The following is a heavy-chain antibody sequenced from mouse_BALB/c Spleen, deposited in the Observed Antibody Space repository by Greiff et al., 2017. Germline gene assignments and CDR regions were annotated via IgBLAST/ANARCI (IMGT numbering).Heavy chain of an antibody. CDR2: IDPANGNT. V-gene: IGHV14-3*02. CDR3: ASRSY. CDR1: GFNIKDTY. J-gene: IGHJ2*01. Sequence: EVKLVESGAELVKPGASVKLSCTASGFNIKDTYMHWVKQRPEQGLEWIGRIDPANGNTKYDPKFQGKATITADTSSNTAYLQLSSLTSEDTAVYYCASRSYWGQGTTLTVSS.